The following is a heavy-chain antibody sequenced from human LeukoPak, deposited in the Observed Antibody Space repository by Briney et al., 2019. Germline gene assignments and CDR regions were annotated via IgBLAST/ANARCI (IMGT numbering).Heavy chain of an antibody. Sequence: PGRSLRLSCAASGFTFSSYGMHWVRQAPGKGLEWVAVISYDGSNKYYADSVKGRFTISRDNSKNTLYLQMNSLRAEDTAVYYCAKDLLEYYSDSSDQWGQGTLVTVSS. CDR3: AKDLLEYYSDSSDQ. J-gene: IGHJ4*02. CDR2: ISYDGSNK. V-gene: IGHV3-30*18. CDR1: GFTFSSYG. D-gene: IGHD3-22*01.